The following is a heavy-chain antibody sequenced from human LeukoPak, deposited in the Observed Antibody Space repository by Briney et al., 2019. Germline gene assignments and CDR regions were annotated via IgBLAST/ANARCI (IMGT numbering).Heavy chain of an antibody. Sequence: GGSLRLSCTASGFTFSSYGMHWVRQAPGKGLEWVAVISYDGSNKYYADSVKGRFTISRDNSKNTLYVQMNSLRAEDTAVYYCARDPAKFWSGHDYWSQGTLVTVSS. CDR2: ISYDGSNK. V-gene: IGHV3-30*03. D-gene: IGHD3-3*01. CDR3: ARDPAKFWSGHDY. J-gene: IGHJ4*02. CDR1: GFTFSSYG.